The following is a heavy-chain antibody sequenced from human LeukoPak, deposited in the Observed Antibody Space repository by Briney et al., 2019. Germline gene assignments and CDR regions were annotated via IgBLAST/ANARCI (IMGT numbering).Heavy chain of an antibody. Sequence: PGGSLRLSCAASGFTFSRYAMHWVRQAPGMGLEWVAVTSSDGSNKDYADSVKGRFTISRDNSKNTLCLQMNSLRAEDTAVYYCARDPLDSSGYYYGGSFDYWGQGTLVTVSS. CDR2: TSSDGSNK. CDR1: GFTFSRYA. V-gene: IGHV3-30-3*01. CDR3: ARDPLDSSGYYYGGSFDY. J-gene: IGHJ4*02. D-gene: IGHD3-22*01.